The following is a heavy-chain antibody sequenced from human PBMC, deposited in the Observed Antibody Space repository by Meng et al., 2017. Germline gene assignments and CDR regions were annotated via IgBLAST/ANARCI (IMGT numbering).Heavy chain of an antibody. CDR1: GFTFSSYW. V-gene: IGHV3-74*01. CDR3: ARGGKYVWGLDY. Sequence: EGQLVEAGGGLVQPGGSLRLSCAASGFTFSSYWMHWVRQAPGKGLVWVSRINSDGSSTSYADSVKGRFTISRDNAKNTLYLQMNSLRAEDTAVYYCARGGKYVWGLDYWGQGTLVTVSS. CDR2: INSDGSST. J-gene: IGHJ4*02. D-gene: IGHD4-23*01.